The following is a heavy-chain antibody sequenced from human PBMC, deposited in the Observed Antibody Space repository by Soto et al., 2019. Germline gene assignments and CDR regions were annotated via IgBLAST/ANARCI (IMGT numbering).Heavy chain of an antibody. V-gene: IGHV1-46*02. CDR2: IHPSGGGT. CDR1: GYTFNTYY. Sequence: ASVKVSCKPSGYTFNTYYLHWLRQAPGQALEWMGVIHPSGGGTTYAQKFLGRVTVTRDTSTTTVFMELSSLRSDDTAVYYCARGGYIAVVTASFDYWG. D-gene: IGHD2-21*02. J-gene: IGHJ4*01. CDR3: ARGGYIAVVTASFDY.